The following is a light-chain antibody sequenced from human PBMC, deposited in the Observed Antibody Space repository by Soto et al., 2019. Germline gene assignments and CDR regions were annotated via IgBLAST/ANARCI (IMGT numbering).Light chain of an antibody. CDR1: SSDVGDYNY. CDR3: CSYAGTYTVV. Sequence: QSALTQPRSVSGSPGQSVTISCTGTSSDVGDYNYVSWYQQHPGKAPKFIIYEVSNRPSGVPDRFSGSKSGNTASLTISGLQAEDEADYYCCSYAGTYTVVFGGGTKVTVL. CDR2: EVS. V-gene: IGLV2-11*01. J-gene: IGLJ2*01.